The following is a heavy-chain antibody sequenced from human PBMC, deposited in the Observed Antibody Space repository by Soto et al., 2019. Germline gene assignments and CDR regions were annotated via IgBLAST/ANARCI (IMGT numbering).Heavy chain of an antibody. Sequence: GASVKVSCKASGYTFTSYAMHWVRQAPGQRLEWMGWINAGNGNTKYSQKFQGRVTITRDTSASTAYMELSSLRSEDTAVYYCARDLLYYYDSSGYEYWGQGTLVTVSS. J-gene: IGHJ4*02. D-gene: IGHD3-22*01. V-gene: IGHV1-3*01. CDR2: INAGNGNT. CDR1: GYTFTSYA. CDR3: ARDLLYYYDSSGYEY.